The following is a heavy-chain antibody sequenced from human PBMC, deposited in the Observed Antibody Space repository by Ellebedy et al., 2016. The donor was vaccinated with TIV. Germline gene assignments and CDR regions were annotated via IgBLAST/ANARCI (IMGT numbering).Heavy chain of an antibody. D-gene: IGHD4-11*01. J-gene: IGHJ6*02. CDR3: ARNTVTIAYYYYGMDV. CDR1: GYTFTSYG. CDR2: ISAYNGNT. V-gene: IGHV1-18*01. Sequence: ASVKVSCXASGYTFTSYGISWVRQAPGQGLEWMGWISAYNGNTNYAQKFQGRVTMTRDTSTSTVYMELSSLRSEDTAVYYCARNTVTIAYYYYGMDVWGQGTTVTVSS.